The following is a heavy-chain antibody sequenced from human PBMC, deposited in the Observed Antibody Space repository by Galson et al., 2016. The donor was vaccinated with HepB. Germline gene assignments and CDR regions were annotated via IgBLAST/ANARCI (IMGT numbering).Heavy chain of an antibody. V-gene: IGHV1-3*04. J-gene: IGHJ6*02. CDR2: INTGNGNR. D-gene: IGHD3-10*01. CDR1: GYTFTTYA. CDR3: ARDQGDFGELDYYYYYGMDV. Sequence: SVKVSCKASGYTFTTYAMHWVRQAPGQRFEWMGWINTGNGNRKYSQKFQGRVTFTSDTSASTAYMELSSLRSEDTAVYYCARDQGDFGELDYYYYYGMDVWGQGTTVTVSS.